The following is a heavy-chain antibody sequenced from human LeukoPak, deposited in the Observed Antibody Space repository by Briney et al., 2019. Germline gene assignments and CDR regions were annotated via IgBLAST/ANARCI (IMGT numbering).Heavy chain of an antibody. Sequence: GASVKVSCKASGGTFNSYAISWVRQAPGQGLEWMGRIIPIFGTANYAQKFQGRVTITTDECTSTAYMELSSLRSEDTAVYYCARVRFRTRTVRGSNWFDPWGQGTLVTVSS. D-gene: IGHD4-17*01. J-gene: IGHJ5*02. CDR1: GGTFNSYA. CDR2: IIPIFGTA. CDR3: ARVRFRTRTVRGSNWFDP. V-gene: IGHV1-69*05.